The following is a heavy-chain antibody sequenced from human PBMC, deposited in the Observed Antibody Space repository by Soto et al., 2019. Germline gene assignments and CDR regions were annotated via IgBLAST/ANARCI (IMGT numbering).Heavy chain of an antibody. CDR1: GGSISSYY. V-gene: IGHV4-59*01. J-gene: IGHJ4*02. D-gene: IGHD3-3*01. Sequence: SETLSLTCTVSGGSISSYYWSWIRQPPGKGLEWIGYIYYSGSTNYNPSLKSRVTISVDTSKNQFSLKLSSVTAADTAVYYCARDSRYDFWSGYYTGRFDYWGQGTLVTVSS. CDR3: ARDSRYDFWSGYYTGRFDY. CDR2: IYYSGST.